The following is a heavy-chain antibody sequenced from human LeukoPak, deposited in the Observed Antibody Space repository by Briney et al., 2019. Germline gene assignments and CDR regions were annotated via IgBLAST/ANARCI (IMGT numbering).Heavy chain of an antibody. CDR3: ARGGSGSGGDFDY. D-gene: IGHD2-15*01. CDR1: GGSISASSYY. J-gene: IGHJ4*02. Sequence: PSETLSLTCTVSGGSISASSYYWGWIRQPPGKGLEWIATIYYSGTTYYNPSLKSRVTISVDTSKNQFSLNLSSVTAADTAVYYCARGGSGSGGDFDYWGKEPLVTVSS. CDR2: IYYSGTT. V-gene: IGHV4-39*01.